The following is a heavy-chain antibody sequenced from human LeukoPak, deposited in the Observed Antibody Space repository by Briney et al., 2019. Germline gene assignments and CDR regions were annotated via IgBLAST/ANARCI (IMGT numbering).Heavy chain of an antibody. CDR1: GFTFSSYS. Sequence: GGSLRLSCAASGFTFSSYSMNWVRQAPGKGLEWVSSISSSSSYIYYADSVKGRFTISRDNAKNSLYLQMNSLRAEDTAVYYCARDARTSWGNDYWGQGTLVTVSS. CDR2: ISSSSSYI. D-gene: IGHD2-2*01. V-gene: IGHV3-21*01. CDR3: ARDARTSWGNDY. J-gene: IGHJ4*02.